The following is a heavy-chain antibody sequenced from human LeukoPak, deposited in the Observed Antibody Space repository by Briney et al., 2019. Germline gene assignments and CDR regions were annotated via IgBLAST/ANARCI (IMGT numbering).Heavy chain of an antibody. D-gene: IGHD1-26*01. Sequence: SETLSLTCAVYGGSFSGYYWSWIRQPPGKELEWIGEINHSGSTNYNPSLKSRVTISVDTSKNQFSLKLSSVTAADTAVYYCARGVGYYFDYWGQGTLVTVSS. V-gene: IGHV4-34*01. CDR2: INHSGST. CDR1: GGSFSGYY. J-gene: IGHJ4*02. CDR3: ARGVGYYFDY.